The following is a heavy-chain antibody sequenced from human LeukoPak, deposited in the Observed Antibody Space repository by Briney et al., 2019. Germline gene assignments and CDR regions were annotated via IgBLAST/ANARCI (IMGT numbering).Heavy chain of an antibody. J-gene: IGHJ4*02. V-gene: IGHV3-23*01. CDR3: ARDLAWGAFDY. Sequence: GGTLRLSCAASGFTFSNHGMNWVRQAPGKGLEWLSGVSPPGGGTYYADSVKGRFTISRDDSKNTLSLQMNSLRVEDTAVYYCARDLAWGAFDYWGQGILVSVSS. CDR1: GFTFSNHG. CDR2: VSPPGGGT. D-gene: IGHD3-16*01.